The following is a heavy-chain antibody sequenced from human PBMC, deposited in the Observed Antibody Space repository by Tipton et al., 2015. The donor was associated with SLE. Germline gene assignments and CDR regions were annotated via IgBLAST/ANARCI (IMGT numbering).Heavy chain of an antibody. CDR1: GYSISSGYY. Sequence: TLSLTCAVSGYSISSGYYWGWIRQPPGKGLEWIGSIYHSGSTYYNPSLKSRVTISVDTSKNQFSLKLSSVTAADTAVYYCARVGGSTSLGAFDTWGQGTMVTVSS. CDR3: ARVGGSTSLGAFDT. V-gene: IGHV4-38-2*01. D-gene: IGHD2-2*01. CDR2: IYHSGST. J-gene: IGHJ3*02.